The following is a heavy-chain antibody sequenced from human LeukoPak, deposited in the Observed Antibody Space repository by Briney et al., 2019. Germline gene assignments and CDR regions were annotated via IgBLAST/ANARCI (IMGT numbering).Heavy chain of an antibody. CDR3: ARGRDYYDSSGYLSDASDI. J-gene: IGHJ3*02. D-gene: IGHD3-22*01. CDR1: GGSISSYY. Sequence: SETLSLTCTVSGGSISSYYWSWIRQPPGKGLEWIGYIYYSGSTNYNPSLKSRVTISVDTSKNQFSLKLSSVTAADTAVYYCARGRDYYDSSGYLSDASDIWGQGTMVTVSS. V-gene: IGHV4-59*01. CDR2: IYYSGST.